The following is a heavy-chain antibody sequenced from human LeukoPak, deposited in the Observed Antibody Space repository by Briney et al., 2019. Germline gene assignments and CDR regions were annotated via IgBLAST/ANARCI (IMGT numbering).Heavy chain of an antibody. D-gene: IGHD2-2*01. CDR2: INPNSGGT. V-gene: IGHV1-2*02. CDR3: ARDHCSSTSCRNVGHWFDP. J-gene: IGHJ5*02. Sequence: ASVKVSCKASGYTFTGYYMHWVRQAPGQGLEWMGWINPNSGGTNYAQKFQGRVTMTRDTSISTAYMELSRLRSDDTAVYYCARDHCSSTSCRNVGHWFDPWGQRTLVTVSS. CDR1: GYTFTGYY.